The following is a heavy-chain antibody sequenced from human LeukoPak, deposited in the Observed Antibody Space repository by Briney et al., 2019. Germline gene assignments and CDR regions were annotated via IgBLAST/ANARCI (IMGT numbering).Heavy chain of an antibody. V-gene: IGHV4-4*02. CDR2: INHSGST. CDR1: GGSITQTNY. CDR3: ASGAVAGTVDY. D-gene: IGHD6-19*01. Sequence: SETLSLTCDVSGGSITQTNYWTWVRQPPGKGLEWIGEINHSGSTNYNPSLKSRVTISVDTSKNQFSLKLSSVTAADTAVYYCASGAVAGTVDYWGQGTLVTVSS. J-gene: IGHJ4*02.